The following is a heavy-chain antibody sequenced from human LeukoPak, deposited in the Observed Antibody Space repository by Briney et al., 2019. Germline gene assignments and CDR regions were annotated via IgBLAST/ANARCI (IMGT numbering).Heavy chain of an antibody. D-gene: IGHD3-10*01. CDR3: ARFTSYSYFDY. J-gene: IGHJ4*02. CDR2: FYFSGST. CDR1: GDSITSVTYY. Sequence: SETLSLTCTVSGDSITSVTYYWSWIRQSAGKGLEWIGHFYFSGSTNYSPSLKSRVTISVDTSKNQFSLNLISVTAADTAVYYCARFTSYSYFDYLGQGNLVTVSS. V-gene: IGHV4-61*09.